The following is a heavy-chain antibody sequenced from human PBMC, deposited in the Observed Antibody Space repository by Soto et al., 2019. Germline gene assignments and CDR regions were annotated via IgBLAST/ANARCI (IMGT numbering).Heavy chain of an antibody. V-gene: IGHV3-23*01. J-gene: IGHJ6*02. CDR1: GFTFISYA. CDR3: AKQNMIFGVVIDFDYYGMDV. Sequence: GGSLRLSCAASGFTFISYATSWVRQAPGKGLEWVSVTSASGGNTYYADSVKGRFTVSRDNSKSTLYLQLNSLRAEDTAVYYCAKQNMIFGVVIDFDYYGMDVWGQGTMVTVSS. D-gene: IGHD3-3*01. CDR2: TSASGGNT.